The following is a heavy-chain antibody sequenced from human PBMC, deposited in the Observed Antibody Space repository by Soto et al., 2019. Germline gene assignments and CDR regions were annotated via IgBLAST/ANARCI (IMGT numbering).Heavy chain of an antibody. V-gene: IGHV4-59*12. CDR2: IYYSGST. J-gene: IGHJ6*02. CDR1: GGSISSYY. D-gene: IGHD1-1*01. Sequence: SETLSLTCTVSGGSISSYYWSWIRQPPGKGLEWIGYIYYSGSTNYNPSVRGRFTMSRDNAKNALYLQMNSLRVEDTGVYYCVRGTSAWKGVDVWGQGTTVTVSS. CDR3: VRGTSAWKGVDV.